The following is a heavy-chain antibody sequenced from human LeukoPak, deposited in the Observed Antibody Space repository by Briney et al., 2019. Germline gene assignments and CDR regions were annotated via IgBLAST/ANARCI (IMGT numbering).Heavy chain of an antibody. D-gene: IGHD5-18*01. J-gene: IGHJ6*02. Sequence: SETLSLTCTVSGYSISSGYYRGWIQQPPGKGLEWIGSIYHSGSTYYNPSLKSRVTISVDTSKNQFSLKLSSVTAADTAVYYCARAAMYYYGMDVWGQGTTVTVSS. V-gene: IGHV4-38-2*02. CDR3: ARAAMYYYGMDV. CDR1: GYSISSGYY. CDR2: IYHSGST.